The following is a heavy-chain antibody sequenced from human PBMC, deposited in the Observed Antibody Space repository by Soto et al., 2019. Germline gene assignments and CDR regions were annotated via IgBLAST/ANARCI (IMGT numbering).Heavy chain of an antibody. Sequence: EVQLVESGGGLVQPGGSLRLSCAASGFTFSSYWMHWVRQAPGKGLVWVSRINSDGSSTSYADSVKGRFTISRDNAKNTLYLQMNSLRAEDTAVYYCAREDIVAPYYYCGMDVWGQGTTVTVSS. CDR2: INSDGSST. CDR1: GFTFSSYW. V-gene: IGHV3-74*01. CDR3: AREDIVAPYYYCGMDV. J-gene: IGHJ6*02. D-gene: IGHD5-12*01.